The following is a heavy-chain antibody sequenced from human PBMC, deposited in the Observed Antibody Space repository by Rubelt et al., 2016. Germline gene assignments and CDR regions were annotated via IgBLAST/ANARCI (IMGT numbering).Heavy chain of an antibody. CDR1: GFTFSSYS. V-gene: IGHV3-23*04. D-gene: IGHD3-22*01. CDR3: ARTLNYDSTTDAFDI. CDR2: ISGSGGST. J-gene: IGHJ3*02. Sequence: EVQLVESGGGLVKPGGSLRLSCAASGFTFSSYSMNWVRQAPGKGLEWVSAISGSGGSTYYADSVKGRFTISRDNSKNTLYLQMNSLRAEDTAVYYCARTLNYDSTTDAFDIWGQGTMVTVSS.